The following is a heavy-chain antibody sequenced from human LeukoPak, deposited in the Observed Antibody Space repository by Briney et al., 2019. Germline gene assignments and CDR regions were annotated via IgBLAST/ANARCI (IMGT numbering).Heavy chain of an antibody. J-gene: IGHJ4*02. CDR1: GGSISSSSYY. CDR3: ARVIGELFYYDSSGNYYFDY. V-gene: IGHV4-39*01. Sequence: SETLSLTCTVSGGSISSSSYYWGWIRQPPGKGLEWIGSIYYSGSTYYNPSLKSRVTISVDTSKNQFSLKLSSVTAADTAVYYCARVIGELFYYDSSGNYYFDYWGQGTLVTVSS. D-gene: IGHD3-22*01. CDR2: IYYSGST.